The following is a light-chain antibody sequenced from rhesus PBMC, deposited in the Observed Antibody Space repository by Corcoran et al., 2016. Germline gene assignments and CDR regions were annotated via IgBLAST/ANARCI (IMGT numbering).Light chain of an antibody. CDR1: QEINNF. Sequence: DIQMTQSPSSLSASVRDRVTITCRASQEINNFLSWYQQKPGRAPQPLIYYTSTLETGIPSRFSGRRSGTDYTLPISSLQPEDIATYSGQQYNRFPYSFGQGAKLEIK. V-gene: IGKV1-66*01. CDR3: QQYNRFPYS. CDR2: YTS. J-gene: IGKJ2*01.